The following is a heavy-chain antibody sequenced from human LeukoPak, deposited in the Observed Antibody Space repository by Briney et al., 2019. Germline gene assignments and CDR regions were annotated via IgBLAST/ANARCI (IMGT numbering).Heavy chain of an antibody. V-gene: IGHV1-18*01. CDR2: ISADNGNT. J-gene: IGHJ4*02. D-gene: IGHD3-22*01. CDR1: GYTFTNYG. CDR3: ARVDYYDSSGYYRHGWFDY. Sequence: ASVKVSCKASGYTFTNYGISWVRQAPGQGLEWMGWISADNGNTYYTQNFQGRVSMTTDTSTSTAYMEVRSLRSDDTAVFYCARVDYYDSSGYYRHGWFDYWGQGTLVTVSS.